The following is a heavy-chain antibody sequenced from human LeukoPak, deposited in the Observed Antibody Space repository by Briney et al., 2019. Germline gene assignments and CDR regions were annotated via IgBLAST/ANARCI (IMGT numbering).Heavy chain of an antibody. D-gene: IGHD3-10*01. Sequence: GGSLRLSCAASESTFSSYGMHWVRQAPGKGLEWVAFIRFDGSNKYYADSVKGRFTISRDNSKHTLYLQMNSLRAEDTAVHYCAKGTKDYYGSGSFYLSRDHFISRWGQGTLVTVSS. CDR3: AKGTKDYYGSGSFYLSRDHFISR. CDR2: IRFDGSNK. CDR1: ESTFSSYG. V-gene: IGHV3-30*02. J-gene: IGHJ4*02.